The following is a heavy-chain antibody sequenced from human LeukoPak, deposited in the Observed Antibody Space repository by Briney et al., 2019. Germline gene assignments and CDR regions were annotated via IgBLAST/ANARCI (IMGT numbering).Heavy chain of an antibody. V-gene: IGHV3-48*02. CDR3: ARSEYSYGPTFDY. J-gene: IGHJ4*02. D-gene: IGHD5-18*01. Sequence: GGSLRLSCAASGFTFGSYAMNWVRQAPGKGLEWVSYIRSSDGHTYYADSVRGRFTISRDNAKNSLYLQMNSLRDEDTAVYYCARSEYSYGPTFDYWGQGTLVTVSS. CDR2: IRSSDGHT. CDR1: GFTFGSYA.